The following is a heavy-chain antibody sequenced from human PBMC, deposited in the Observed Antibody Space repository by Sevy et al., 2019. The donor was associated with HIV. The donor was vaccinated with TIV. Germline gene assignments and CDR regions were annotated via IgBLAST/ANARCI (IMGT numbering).Heavy chain of an antibody. D-gene: IGHD6-13*01. V-gene: IGHV3-30*18. J-gene: IGHJ4*02. CDR2: ISYDGSNK. Sequence: GGSLRLSCAASGFTFSSYGMHWVRQAPGKGLEWVAVISYDGSNKYYADSVKGRFTISRDNSKNARYLQMNSLRAEDTAVYYCAKDVRQQLVPYYFDYWGQGTLVTVSS. CDR3: AKDVRQQLVPYYFDY. CDR1: GFTFSSYG.